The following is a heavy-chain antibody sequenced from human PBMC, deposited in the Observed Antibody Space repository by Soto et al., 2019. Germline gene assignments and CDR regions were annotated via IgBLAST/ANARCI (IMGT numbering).Heavy chain of an antibody. CDR1: EFTFTHYW. J-gene: IGHJ4*02. CDR2: ISSDGTTT. D-gene: IGHD6-13*01. V-gene: IGHV3-74*01. Sequence: GGSLRLSCVASEFTFTHYWMHWVRQAPGKGLVWVSRISSDGTTTNYADSVKGRFTISRDNAKNTLYLQMTSLKVEDRAIYYCERGKVAAGFDYWGQGALVPVSS. CDR3: ERGKVAAGFDY.